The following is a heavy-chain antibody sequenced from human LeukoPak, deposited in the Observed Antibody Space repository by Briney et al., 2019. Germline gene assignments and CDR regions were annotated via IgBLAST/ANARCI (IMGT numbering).Heavy chain of an antibody. V-gene: IGHV3-21*01. D-gene: IGHD6-19*01. CDR1: GFTFSSYS. CDR2: ISSSSSYI. CDR3: ARDKAYSSGWYSSSPMGY. Sequence: GGSLRLSCAASGFTFSSYSMNWVRQAPGKGLEWVSSISSSSSYIYYADSVKGRFTISRDNAKNSLYLQMNSLRAEDTAVYYCARDKAYSSGWYSSSPMGYWGQGTLVTVSS. J-gene: IGHJ4*02.